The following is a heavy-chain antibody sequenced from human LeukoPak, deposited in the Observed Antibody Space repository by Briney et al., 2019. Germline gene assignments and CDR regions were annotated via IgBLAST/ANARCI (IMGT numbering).Heavy chain of an antibody. V-gene: IGHV4-39*01. CDR3: AGLPIPGWFDP. J-gene: IGHJ5*02. Sequence: SETLSLTCIVSGGSISSSAYYWSWIRQPPGKALEWVANIYYDGSTYYNPSLRSRVCISIDTSKNQFSLRVTSVTAADTAVFYCAGLPIPGWFDPWGQGTLVTVSS. CDR1: GGSISSSAYY. CDR2: IYYDGST.